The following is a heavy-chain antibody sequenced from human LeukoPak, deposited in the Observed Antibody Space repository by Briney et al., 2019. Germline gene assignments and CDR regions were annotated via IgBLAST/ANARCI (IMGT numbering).Heavy chain of an antibody. CDR3: AHRRGFGELDFGP. V-gene: IGHV2-5*02. D-gene: IGHD3-10*01. J-gene: IGHJ5*02. Sequence: SGPTLVKPTQTLTLTCTFSGVSLGTRAGGVACIREPPGKALDWLAIIYWDNHNRYSPSLESRLTITNDTSKNQVVLTMTNMDPVDTATYYCAHRRGFGELDFGPRGQGNLVTVSS. CDR2: IYWDNHN. CDR1: GVSLGTRAGG.